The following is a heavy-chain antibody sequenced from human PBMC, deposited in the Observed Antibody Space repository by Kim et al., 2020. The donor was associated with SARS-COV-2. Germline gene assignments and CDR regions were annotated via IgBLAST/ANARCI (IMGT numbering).Heavy chain of an antibody. Sequence: GGSLRLSCAASGITVSNEAMAWVRQAPGKGLEWVSTVSDTGSSTYHADSVRGRFATSKDSSKNTLYLQMNSLRAEDTAVYYCAKHLPNSMTVDYLGQG. CDR2: VSDTGSST. CDR1: GITVSNEA. J-gene: IGHJ4*02. V-gene: IGHV3-23*01. CDR3: AKHLPNSMTVDY. D-gene: IGHD2-21*02.